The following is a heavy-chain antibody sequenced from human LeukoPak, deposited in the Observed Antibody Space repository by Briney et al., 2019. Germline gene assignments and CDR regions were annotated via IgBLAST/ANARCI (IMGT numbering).Heavy chain of an antibody. D-gene: IGHD6-6*01. J-gene: IGHJ4*02. CDR1: GGSFSGYY. V-gene: IGHV4-34*01. CDR2: INHSGST. Sequence: SETLSLTCAVYGGSFSGYYWSWIRQPPGKGLEWIGEINHSGSTNYNPSLKSRVTISVDTSKNQFSLKLSSVTAADTAVYYCARGQRYSSSCDYWGQGTLVTVSS. CDR3: ARGQRYSSSCDY.